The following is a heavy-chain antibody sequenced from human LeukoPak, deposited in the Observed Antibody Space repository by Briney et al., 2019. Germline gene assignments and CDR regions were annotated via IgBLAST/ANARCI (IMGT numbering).Heavy chain of an antibody. V-gene: IGHV1-3*01. CDR2: INAGNGNT. D-gene: IGHD6-13*01. CDR1: GYTFTSYA. J-gene: IGHJ6*02. CDR3: ARVLTGQLVRWDYYYSMDV. Sequence: ASVKVSCKASGYTFTSYAMHWVRQAPGQRLEWMGWINAGNGNTKYSQKFQGRVTITRDTSASTAYMELSSLRSEDTAVYYCARVLTGQLVRWDYYYSMDVWGQGTTVTVSS.